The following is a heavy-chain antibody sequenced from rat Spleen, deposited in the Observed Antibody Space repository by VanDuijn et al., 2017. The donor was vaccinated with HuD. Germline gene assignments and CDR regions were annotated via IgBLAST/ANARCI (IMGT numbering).Heavy chain of an antibody. CDR2: ITNTGGSI. D-gene: IGHD3-8*01. CDR1: GFTFNNYW. J-gene: IGHJ2*01. Sequence: EVQLVESDGGLLQPGRSLKLSCVASGFTFNNYWMSWIRQAPGKGLEWVASITNTGGSIYYPDSVKGRFTISRDNAQNTLYLQMNSLRSEDTATYYCTRVGVSPYFDYWGQGVMVTVSS. V-gene: IGHV5-31*01. CDR3: TRVGVSPYFDY.